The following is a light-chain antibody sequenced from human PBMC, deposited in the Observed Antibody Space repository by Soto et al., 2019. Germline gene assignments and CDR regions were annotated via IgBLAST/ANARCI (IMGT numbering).Light chain of an antibody. CDR2: DAS. V-gene: IGKV3-11*01. J-gene: IGKJ4*01. Sequence: EIVLTQSPATLSLSPGERATLSCRASQSVSTSLAWYQQKPGQTPGLLVYDASTRAAGIPARFSGSGSGTDFTLTISSLEPEDFAVYYCQQRSNWPLTFGGGTKVEIK. CDR1: QSVSTS. CDR3: QQRSNWPLT.